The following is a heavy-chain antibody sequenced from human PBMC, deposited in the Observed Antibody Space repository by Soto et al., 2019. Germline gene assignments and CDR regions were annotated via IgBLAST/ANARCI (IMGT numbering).Heavy chain of an antibody. V-gene: IGHV4-59*08. CDR3: ARLGGFYQALAS. J-gene: IGHJ5*02. Sequence: PSETLSLTCAVYGVSFSGYYGSWIRQPPGKGLEWIGYIYYTGTATYNPSIKSRVTISVDSSKNQFSLNLTSVSAADTAVYYCARLGGFYQALASLGQGTLDTGSS. D-gene: IGHD3-22*01. CDR2: IYYTGTA. CDR1: GVSFSGYY.